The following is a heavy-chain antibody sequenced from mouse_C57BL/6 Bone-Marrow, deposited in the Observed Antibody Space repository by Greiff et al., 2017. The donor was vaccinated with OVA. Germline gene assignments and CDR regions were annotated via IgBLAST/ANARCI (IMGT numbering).Heavy chain of an antibody. Sequence: LQQSGPGLVAPSQSLSITCTVSGFSLTSYGVDWVRQSPGKGLEWLGVIWGVGSTNYNSALKSRLSISKDNSKSQVFLKMNSLQTDDTAMYDCATTGTGAWFAYWGQGTLVTVSA. D-gene: IGHD4-1*01. V-gene: IGHV2-6*01. J-gene: IGHJ3*01. CDR2: IWGVGST. CDR1: GFSLTSYG. CDR3: ATTGTGAWFAY.